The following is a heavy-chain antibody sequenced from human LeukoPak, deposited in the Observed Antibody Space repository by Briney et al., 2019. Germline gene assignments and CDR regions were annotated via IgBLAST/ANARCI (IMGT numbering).Heavy chain of an antibody. Sequence: GGPLRLSCAASGFTFSSYWMSWVRQAPGKGLEWVANIKQDGSEKYYVDSVKGRFTISRDNAKNSLYLQMNSLRAEDTAVYYCARDRVGATPARYWFDPWGQGTLVTVSS. CDR3: ARDRVGATPARYWFDP. D-gene: IGHD1-26*01. CDR2: IKQDGSEK. J-gene: IGHJ5*02. CDR1: GFTFSSYW. V-gene: IGHV3-7*01.